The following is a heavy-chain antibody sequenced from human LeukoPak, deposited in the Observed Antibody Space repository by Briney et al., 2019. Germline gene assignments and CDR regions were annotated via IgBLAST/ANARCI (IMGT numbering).Heavy chain of an antibody. CDR1: GYTFSVYH. CDR3: ARDAYRITIFGVVTAPPSY. Sequence: ASVKVSCKTSGYTFSVYHVHWVRQAPGQGLEWMGWINPNSGGTNYAQKLQGRVTMTRDTSISTAYMELSRLRSDDTAVYYCARDAYRITIFGVVTAPPSYWGQGTLVTVSS. J-gene: IGHJ4*02. CDR2: INPNSGGT. D-gene: IGHD3-3*01. V-gene: IGHV1-2*02.